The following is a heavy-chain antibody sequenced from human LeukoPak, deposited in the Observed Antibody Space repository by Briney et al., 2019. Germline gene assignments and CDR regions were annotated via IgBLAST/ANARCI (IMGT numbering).Heavy chain of an antibody. CDR3: TGGYCTGTSCPDY. J-gene: IGHJ4*02. D-gene: IGHD2-2*01. Sequence: GGSLRLSCAASGFTFSKAWMSWVRQAPGEGLEWVGRIKSKTDGGTTDYAAPVKGRFTISRDDSKSMLYLQMNSLKTEDTAVYYCTGGYCTGTSCPDYWGQGTLVTVSS. V-gene: IGHV3-15*01. CDR2: IKSKTDGGTT. CDR1: GFTFSKAW.